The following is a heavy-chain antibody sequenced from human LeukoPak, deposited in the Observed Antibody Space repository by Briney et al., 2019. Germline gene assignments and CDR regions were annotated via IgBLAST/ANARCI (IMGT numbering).Heavy chain of an antibody. Sequence: GASVKVSCKASGYTFTSYGISWVRQAPGQGLEWMGWNSAYNGNTNYAQKLQGRVTMTTDTSTSTAYMELRSLRSDDTAVYYCARDRVYCSGGSCYPYYFDYWGQGTLVTVSS. CDR1: GYTFTSYG. J-gene: IGHJ4*02. D-gene: IGHD2-15*01. V-gene: IGHV1-18*04. CDR2: NSAYNGNT. CDR3: ARDRVYCSGGSCYPYYFDY.